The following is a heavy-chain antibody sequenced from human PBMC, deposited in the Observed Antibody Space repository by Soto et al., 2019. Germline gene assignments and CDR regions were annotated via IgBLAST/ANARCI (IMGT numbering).Heavy chain of an antibody. CDR2: INPKSGGT. CDR1: GYSFTDYH. V-gene: IGHV1-2*04. Sequence: ASVKVSCKASGYSFTDYHIRWVRQAPGQGLEWLGRINPKSGGTSTAQKFQGWVTMTTDTSISTASMELTRLTSDDTAIYYCARGDSTDCSNGVCSFFYNHDMDVWGQGTTVTVSS. CDR3: ARGDSTDCSNGVCSFFYNHDMDV. D-gene: IGHD2-8*01. J-gene: IGHJ6*02.